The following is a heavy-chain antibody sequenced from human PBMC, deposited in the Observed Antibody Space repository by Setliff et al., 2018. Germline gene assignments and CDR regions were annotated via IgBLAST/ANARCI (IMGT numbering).Heavy chain of an antibody. CDR1: GASVSNVNYY. J-gene: IGHJ3*01. CDR3: ARIGHFDFWRGFGVGAFDP. D-gene: IGHD3-3*01. CDR2: IYYSGKT. Sequence: SETLSLTCSVSGASVSNVNYYWGWIRQPPGKGLEWVASIYYSGKTYSNPSFKSRVTMSLDKSKNQFSLKLASVTAADTALYYCARIGHFDFWRGFGVGAFDPWGHGSVVTVS. V-gene: IGHV4-39*01.